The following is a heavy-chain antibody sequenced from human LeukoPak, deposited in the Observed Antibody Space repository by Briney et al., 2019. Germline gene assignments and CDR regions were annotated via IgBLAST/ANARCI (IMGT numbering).Heavy chain of an antibody. D-gene: IGHD3-3*01. Sequence: GSLRLSCTVSGFTVSSNSMSCVRQAPGKGLEWASIIYNTGRKHNSDSVKGRFTISRDNSKNTLYLQMNSLRAEDTAVYYCSRRSGYYSQPEDCLGQGTLVTVSS. CDR3: SRRSGYYSQPEDC. V-gene: IGHV3-66*03. J-gene: IGHJ4*02. CDR1: GFTVSSNS. CDR2: IYNTGRK.